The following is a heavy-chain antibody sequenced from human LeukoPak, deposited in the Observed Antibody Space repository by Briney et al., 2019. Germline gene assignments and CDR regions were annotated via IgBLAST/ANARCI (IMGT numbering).Heavy chain of an antibody. CDR1: GFTFSSYW. J-gene: IGHJ4*02. Sequence: PGGSLRLSCAASGFTFSSYWMHWVRQAPGKGLVWVASKNQDGSEKYYVESVKGRFTISRDNAKNSLYLQMDSLRVEDTAVYYCARGADWGHYFDYWGQGTPVTVSS. V-gene: IGHV3-7*04. CDR3: ARGADWGHYFDY. D-gene: IGHD7-27*01. CDR2: KNQDGSEK.